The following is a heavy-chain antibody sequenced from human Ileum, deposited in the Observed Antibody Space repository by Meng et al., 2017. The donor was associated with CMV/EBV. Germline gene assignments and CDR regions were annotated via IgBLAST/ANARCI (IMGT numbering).Heavy chain of an antibody. D-gene: IGHD2-2*01. Sequence: GGSLRLSCAASGFTVSSNYMSWVRQAPGKGLEWVSALSGGGGDTSYADSVKGRFTISRDNSKNTLYLQMNSLRAEDTAIYYCGKAIYCSGISCSRGWFDPWGQGTLVTVSS. CDR1: GFTVSSNY. V-gene: IGHV3-23*01. J-gene: IGHJ5*02. CDR3: GKAIYCSGISCSRGWFDP. CDR2: LSGGGGDT.